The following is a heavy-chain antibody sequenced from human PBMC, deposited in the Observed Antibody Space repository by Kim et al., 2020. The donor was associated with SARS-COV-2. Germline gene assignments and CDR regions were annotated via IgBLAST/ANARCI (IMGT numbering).Heavy chain of an antibody. V-gene: IGHV4-59*01. J-gene: IGHJ4*02. CDR3: ARVKEGYTSGWYEDY. D-gene: IGHD6-19*01. Sequence: KPSLKSRVTISVDTSKNQFSLKLSSVTAADTAVYYCARVKEGYTSGWYEDYWGQGTLVTVSS.